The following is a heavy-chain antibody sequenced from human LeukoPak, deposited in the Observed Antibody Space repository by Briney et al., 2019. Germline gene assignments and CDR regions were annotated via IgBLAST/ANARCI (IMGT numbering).Heavy chain of an antibody. CDR2: ISAYNGNT. V-gene: IGHV1-18*04. J-gene: IGHJ5*02. Sequence: GSVKVSCKASGYTFTGYYMHWVRQAPGQGLEWMGWISAYNGNTNYAQKLQGRVTMTTHTSTSTAYMELRSLRSDDTAVYYCARDRYCSITKCYNWFDPWGQGTLVTVSS. CDR3: ARDRYCSITKCYNWFDP. D-gene: IGHD2-2*01. CDR1: GYTFTGYY.